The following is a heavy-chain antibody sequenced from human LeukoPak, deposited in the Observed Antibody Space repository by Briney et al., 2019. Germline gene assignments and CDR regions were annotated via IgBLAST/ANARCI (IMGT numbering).Heavy chain of an antibody. CDR3: ARDRVYDYVWGSYHWFDP. Sequence: GGSLRLSCAASGFTFSSYWMSWVRQAPGKGLEWVANIKQDGSEKYYVDSVKGRFTISRDNAKNSLYLQMNSLRAEDTAVYYCARDRVYDYVWGSYHWFDPWGQGTLVTVSS. J-gene: IGHJ5*02. V-gene: IGHV3-7*01. D-gene: IGHD3-16*02. CDR1: GFTFSSYW. CDR2: IKQDGSEK.